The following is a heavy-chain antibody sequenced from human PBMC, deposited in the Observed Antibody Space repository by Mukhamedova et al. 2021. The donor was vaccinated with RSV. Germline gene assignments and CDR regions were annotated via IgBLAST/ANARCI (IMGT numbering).Heavy chain of an antibody. V-gene: IGHV4-39*07. Sequence: SYNSSLKNRVTISQGTSKNQFSLRLTSVTAADTAVYYCARWGRVAVAVSEFWGQGTLVTVSS. J-gene: IGHJ4*02. CDR3: ARWGRVAVAVSEF. D-gene: IGHD6-19*01.